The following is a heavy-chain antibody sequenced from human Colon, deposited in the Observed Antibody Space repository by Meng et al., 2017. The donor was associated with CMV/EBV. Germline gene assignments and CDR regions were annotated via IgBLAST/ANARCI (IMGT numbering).Heavy chain of an antibody. D-gene: IGHD2/OR15-2a*01. Sequence: SCQASGYTFDNYYMHWVRRARGQGLEWMGIINPITGSTTYAQKFRGTVTVTRDTSTTTVYMELSSLTSEDTAVYYCARGSFYDKPDFWGQGTLVTVSS. V-gene: IGHV1-46*02. CDR2: INPITGST. CDR1: GYTFDNYY. CDR3: ARGSFYDKPDF. J-gene: IGHJ4*02.